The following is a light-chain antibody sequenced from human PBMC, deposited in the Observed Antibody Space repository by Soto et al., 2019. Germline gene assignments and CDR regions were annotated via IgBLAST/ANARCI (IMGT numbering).Light chain of an antibody. Sequence: DIQMTQSPSTLSASVGDRVTVTCRASQGVRDWVAWYQQQAGRAPRLLIYKASSLQSGIPSRFSGSGFGTQFTLTISNLQPDDFTSYYSQQNYSYSPPTVDGGPKQELK. V-gene: IGKV1-5*03. CDR1: QGVRDW. CDR3: QQNYSYSPPT. J-gene: IGKJ4*02. CDR2: KAS.